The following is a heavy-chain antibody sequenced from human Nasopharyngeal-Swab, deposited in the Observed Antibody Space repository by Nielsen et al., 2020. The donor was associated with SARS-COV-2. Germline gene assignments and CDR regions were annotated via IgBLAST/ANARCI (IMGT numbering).Heavy chain of an antibody. CDR2: IYYSGST. V-gene: IGHV4-59*13. J-gene: IGHJ4*02. CDR3: ARARYYYGSGSYLNYFDY. D-gene: IGHD3-10*01. Sequence: PGKGLEWIGYIYYSGSTNYNPSLKSRVTISVDTSKNQFSLKLSSVTAADTAVYYCARARYYYGSGSYLNYFDYWGQGTLVTVSS.